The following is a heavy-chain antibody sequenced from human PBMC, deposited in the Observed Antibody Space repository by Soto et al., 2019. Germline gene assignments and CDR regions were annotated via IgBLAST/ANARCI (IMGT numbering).Heavy chain of an antibody. J-gene: IGHJ6*02. Sequence: GGSVKVSCQASGYTFTGYYMQWLRQAPVQGLAWMGWINPNSGGTKYAQKFQDRVTMTRDTSISTAYMELSRLRSDDTAVYYCARDLRGTYYYYYGMDVWGQGNTVTVCS. CDR3: ARDLRGTYYYYYGMDV. V-gene: IGHV1-2*02. CDR2: INPNSGGT. D-gene: IGHD5-12*01. CDR1: GYTFTGYY.